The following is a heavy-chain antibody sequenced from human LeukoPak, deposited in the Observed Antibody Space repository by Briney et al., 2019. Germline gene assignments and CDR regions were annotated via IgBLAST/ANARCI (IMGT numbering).Heavy chain of an antibody. D-gene: IGHD6-13*01. Sequence: PGGSLRLSCAASGFTFDDYTMHWVRQAPGKGLEWVSLISWDGGSTYYADSVKGRFTISRDNSKNSLYLQMNSLRTEDTALYYCAKESSSWTYYYYYYMDVWGKGTTVTVSS. J-gene: IGHJ6*03. CDR3: AKESSSWTYYYYYYMDV. V-gene: IGHV3-43*01. CDR1: GFTFDDYT. CDR2: ISWDGGST.